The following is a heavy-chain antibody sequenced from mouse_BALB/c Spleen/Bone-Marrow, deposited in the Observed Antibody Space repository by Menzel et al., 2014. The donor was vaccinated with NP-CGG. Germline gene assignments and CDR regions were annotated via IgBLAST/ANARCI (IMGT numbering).Heavy chain of an antibody. CDR1: GFTFTDYY. J-gene: IGHJ3*01. CDR2: IRNKANGYTT. V-gene: IGHV7-3*02. D-gene: IGHD1-1*01. Sequence: EVQGVESGGGLVQPGGSLRLSCATSGFTFTDYYMSWVRQPPGKALEWLGFIRNKANGYTTEYSASVKGRFTISRDNSQSIFYLQMNTLRAEDSATYYCARVTTAWFAYWGQGTLVTVSA. CDR3: ARVTTAWFAY.